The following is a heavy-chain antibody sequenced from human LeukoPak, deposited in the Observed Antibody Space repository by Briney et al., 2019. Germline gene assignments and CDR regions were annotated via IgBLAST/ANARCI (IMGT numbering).Heavy chain of an antibody. Sequence: ASVKVSCKASGYTFSNYGLSWVRQAPGQGLEWMGWISAYNGNTNYAQKLQGRVTMTTDTSTSTAYMELRSLRSDDTAVYYCAREKSSSWLRDAFDIWGQGTMVTVSS. V-gene: IGHV1-18*01. CDR3: AREKSSSWLRDAFDI. CDR2: ISAYNGNT. J-gene: IGHJ3*02. D-gene: IGHD6-13*01. CDR1: GYTFSNYG.